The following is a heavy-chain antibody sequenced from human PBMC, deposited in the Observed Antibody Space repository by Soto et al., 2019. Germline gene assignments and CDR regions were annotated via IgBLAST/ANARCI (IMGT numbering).Heavy chain of an antibody. V-gene: IGHV1-69*12. CDR3: ARVSSGWLKEHFDY. CDR2: IIPIFGTT. CDR1: GGTFSNYA. Sequence: QVQLVQSGAEVKKPGSSVKVSCKASGGTFSNYAISWVRQAPGQGLEWMGGIIPIFGTTNYAQRFQGRVTITADESTSSAYTELSCLRSEDTAVYNCARVSSGWLKEHFDYWGQGTLATVSS. J-gene: IGHJ4*02. D-gene: IGHD6-25*01.